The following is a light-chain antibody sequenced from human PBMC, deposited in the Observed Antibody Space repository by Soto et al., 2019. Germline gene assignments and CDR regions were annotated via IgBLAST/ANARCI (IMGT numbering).Light chain of an antibody. V-gene: IGLV2-14*01. CDR3: STYTSSSTYV. J-gene: IGLJ1*01. CDR1: SSDVGGYNY. CDR2: EVS. Sequence: QSVLTQPASVSGTPGQSITISCTGTSSDVGGYNYVSWYQQHTGKAPKLMIYEVSNRPSGVSNRFSGSKSGNTASLTISGLQAEDEADYYCSTYTSSSTYVFGTETKVTVL.